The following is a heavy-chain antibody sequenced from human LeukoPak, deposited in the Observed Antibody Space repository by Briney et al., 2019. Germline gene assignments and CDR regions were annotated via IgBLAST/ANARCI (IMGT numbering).Heavy chain of an antibody. CDR3: AGDRSFAASVYYSYYYMDV. CDR1: GGSISSGSYY. D-gene: IGHD5-18*01. Sequence: SQTLSLTCTVSGGSISSGSYYWSWIRQPAGKGLEWIGRIYTSGSTNYNPSLKSRVTISVDTSKNQFSLKLSSVNDAHTAQYYGAGDRSFAASVYYSYYYMDVWGKGTTVTVSS. J-gene: IGHJ6*03. CDR2: IYTSGST. V-gene: IGHV4-61*02.